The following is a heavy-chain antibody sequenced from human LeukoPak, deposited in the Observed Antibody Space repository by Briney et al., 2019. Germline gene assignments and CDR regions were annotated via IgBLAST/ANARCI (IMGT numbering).Heavy chain of an antibody. J-gene: IGHJ4*02. V-gene: IGHV3-21*01. Sequence: GGSLRLSCAASGFTFSTHSMNWVRQAPGKGLEWVSSISGGSTYIYYADSVKGRFTISRENAKNSLYLQMSSLRGEDTAVYYCARDLSSSSDMPDYWGQGTLVTVSS. CDR2: ISGGSTYI. D-gene: IGHD6-6*01. CDR1: GFTFSTHS. CDR3: ARDLSSSSDMPDY.